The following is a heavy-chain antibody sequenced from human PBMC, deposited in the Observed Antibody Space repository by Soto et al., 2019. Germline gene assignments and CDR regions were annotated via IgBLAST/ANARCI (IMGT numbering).Heavy chain of an antibody. V-gene: IGHV4-59*08. CDR3: ARLARLGYCSSTSCYFDY. D-gene: IGHD2-2*01. J-gene: IGHJ4*02. CDR2: IYYSGST. CDR1: GGSISSYY. Sequence: PSETLSLTCTVSGGSISSYYWSWIRQPPGKGLEWIGYIYYSGSTNYNPSLKSRVTISVDTSKNQLSLKLSSVTAADTAVYYCARLARLGYCSSTSCYFDYWGQGTLVTVSS.